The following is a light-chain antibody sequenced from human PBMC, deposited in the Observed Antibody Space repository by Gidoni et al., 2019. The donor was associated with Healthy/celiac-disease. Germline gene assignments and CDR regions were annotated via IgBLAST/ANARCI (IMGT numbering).Light chain of an antibody. CDR3: QQRSNWLLT. J-gene: IGKJ4*01. CDR2: DAS. Sequence: IVLTQSPATLSLSPGERATLSCRASQSVSSYLAWYQQKPGKAPRLLIYDASNRATGIPARFSGSGAGTDFTLTISSLEPEYFAVYYCQQRSNWLLTFGGGTKVEIK. CDR1: QSVSSY. V-gene: IGKV3-11*01.